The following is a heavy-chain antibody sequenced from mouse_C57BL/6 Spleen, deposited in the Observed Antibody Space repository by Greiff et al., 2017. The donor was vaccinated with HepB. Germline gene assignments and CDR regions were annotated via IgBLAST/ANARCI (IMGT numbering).Heavy chain of an antibody. CDR2: IDPSDSET. Sequence: QVQLQQPGAELVRPGSSVKLSCKASGYTFTSYWMHWVKQRPIQGLEWIGNIDPSDSETHYNQKFKDKATLTVDKSSSTAYMQLSSLTSEDSAVYYFARSNYDYAMDYWGQGTSVTVSS. CDR1: GYTFTSYW. D-gene: IGHD2-5*01. CDR3: ARSNYDYAMDY. V-gene: IGHV1-52*01. J-gene: IGHJ4*01.